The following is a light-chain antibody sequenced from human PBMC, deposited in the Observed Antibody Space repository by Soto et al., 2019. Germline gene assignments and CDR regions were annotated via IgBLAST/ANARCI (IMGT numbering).Light chain of an antibody. V-gene: IGLV2-14*01. CDR1: SSDVGGYNY. CDR2: EVG. Sequence: QSVLTQPPSVSGSPGQSITISCTGTSSDVGGYNYVSWYQHYPGEPPNLLTYEVGNRPSGVSDRFSAFKSGNTAFLTISGLQTDDEADYYCSSYSDTSSLLFGGGTKLTVL. J-gene: IGLJ2*01. CDR3: SSYSDTSSLL.